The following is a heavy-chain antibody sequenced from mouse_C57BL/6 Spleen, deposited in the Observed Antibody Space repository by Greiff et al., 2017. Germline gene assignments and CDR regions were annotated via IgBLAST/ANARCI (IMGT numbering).Heavy chain of an antibody. CDR1: GYTFTSYW. Sequence: VQLQQPGAELVKPGASVKLSCKASGYTFTSYWMHWVKQRPGQGLEWIGMIHPNSGSTNYNEKFKSKATLTVDKSSSTAYMQLSSLTSEDSAVYYCARAIYYDYRYFDVWGTGTTVTVSS. CDR2: IHPNSGST. CDR3: ARAIYYDYRYFDV. D-gene: IGHD2-4*01. V-gene: IGHV1-64*01. J-gene: IGHJ1*03.